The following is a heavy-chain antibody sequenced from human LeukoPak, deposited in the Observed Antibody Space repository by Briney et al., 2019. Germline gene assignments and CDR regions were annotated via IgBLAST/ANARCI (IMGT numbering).Heavy chain of an antibody. CDR2: MSSTSYI. CDR3: ATGYCSGDNCYIHDY. D-gene: IGHD2-15*01. V-gene: IGHV3-21*01. CDR1: GFTFSTYS. Sequence: KSRGSLILSCAASGFTFSTYSMNWVRQAPGKGLEWVSSMSSTSYIYYADSVKGRFTISRDNAKNSLYLQMNSLRAEDTAVYYCATGYCSGDNCYIHDYWGQGTLVTVSS. J-gene: IGHJ4*02.